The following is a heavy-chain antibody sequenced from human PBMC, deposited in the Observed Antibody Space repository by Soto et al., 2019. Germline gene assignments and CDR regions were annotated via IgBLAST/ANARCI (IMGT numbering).Heavy chain of an antibody. V-gene: IGHV4-30-2*01. CDR2: IYPSGTI. CDR1: GVSITTNGYS. Sequence: SETLSLTCAVPGVSITTNGYSWIWIRHPPGKGLEWIGYIYPSGTIFYNPSLNSRVTISADTSNNQFSLKLTSVTAAATAVYFCDTYTAFAKYYFDDWGRGTLVTVSS. J-gene: IGHJ4*02. CDR3: DTYTAFAKYYFDD. D-gene: IGHD3-16*01.